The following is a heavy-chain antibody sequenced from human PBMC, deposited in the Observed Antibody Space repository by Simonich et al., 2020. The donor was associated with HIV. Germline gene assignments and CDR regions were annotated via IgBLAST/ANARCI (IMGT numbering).Heavy chain of an antibody. D-gene: IGHD3-9*01. CDR3: ATWEVKDYVLTGYTYWYFDL. V-gene: IGHV1-24*01. J-gene: IGHJ2*01. CDR1: GHTLTELS. CDR2: CDPEGGQT. Sequence: QVQLVQSGAEVEKPGASVKVSCKVYGHTLTELSMHWVRLAPGKGLEWVGGCDPEGGQTIYEQKFQGNVSMTEDTSTEAAYMELSSLRSDDTAVYYCATWEVKDYVLTGYTYWYFDLWGRGTLVTVSS.